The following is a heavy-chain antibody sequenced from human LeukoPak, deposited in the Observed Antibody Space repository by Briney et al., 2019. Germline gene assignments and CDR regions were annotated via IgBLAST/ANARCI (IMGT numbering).Heavy chain of an antibody. Sequence: SETLSLTCSVSGGSISNYYWSWIRQPPGKGLEWIGYIYDSGSTNYNPSLKSRVTMSVDTSKNQFSLKLSSVTAADTAVYYCARDGGYYYYMDVWGKGTTVTVSS. J-gene: IGHJ6*03. V-gene: IGHV4-59*12. D-gene: IGHD3-16*01. CDR2: IYDSGST. CDR1: GGSISNYY. CDR3: ARDGGYYYYMDV.